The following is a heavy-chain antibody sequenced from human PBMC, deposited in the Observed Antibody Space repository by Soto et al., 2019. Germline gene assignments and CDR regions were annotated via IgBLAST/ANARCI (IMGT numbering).Heavy chain of an antibody. CDR3: AHRRVGVGHNY. CDR2: IYWDDDK. CDR1: GFSLTTSGVG. J-gene: IGHJ4*02. V-gene: IGHV2-5*02. Sequence: QITLKESGPTLVKPAQTLTLTCTFSGFSLTTSGVGVGWIRQPPGKALEWLAVIYWDDDKHYSPSLKSRLTIPKDPSKNQVVRAMTNMDPVDTATYYCAHRRVGVGHNYWGQGTLVTVSS.